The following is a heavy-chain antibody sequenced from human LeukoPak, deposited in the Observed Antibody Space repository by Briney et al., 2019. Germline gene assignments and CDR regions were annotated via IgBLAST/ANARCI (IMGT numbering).Heavy chain of an antibody. CDR3: ARQMATRLYYFDY. Sequence: ASVKVSCKASGYTFTSHYMHWVRQASGQGLEWMGIINPSGGSTSYAQKFQGRVTMTRDTSTSTVYMELSSLRSEDTAVYYCARQMATRLYYFDYWGQGTLVTVSS. CDR1: GYTFTSHY. D-gene: IGHD5-24*01. V-gene: IGHV1-46*01. J-gene: IGHJ4*02. CDR2: INPSGGST.